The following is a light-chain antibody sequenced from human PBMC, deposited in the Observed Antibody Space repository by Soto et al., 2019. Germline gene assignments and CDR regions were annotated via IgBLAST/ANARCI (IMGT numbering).Light chain of an antibody. CDR2: EVS. J-gene: IGLJ2*01. Sequence: QSALTQPASVSGSPGQSITISCTGTSSDVGSYNLVSWYQQHPGQAPKLMIFEVSKRPSGVSNRFSGSKSGNTASLTISGLQAEDEADYYCCSYGGRSAPLLFCGGTKLTVL. CDR1: SSDVGSYNL. CDR3: CSYGGRSAPLL. V-gene: IGLV2-23*02.